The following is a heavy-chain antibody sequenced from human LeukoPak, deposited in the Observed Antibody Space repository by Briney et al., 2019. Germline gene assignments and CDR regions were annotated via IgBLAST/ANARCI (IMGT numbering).Heavy chain of an antibody. J-gene: IGHJ4*02. D-gene: IGHD6-13*01. Sequence: GGSLRLSCAASGFTFSSYWMHWVRQAPRKGLVWVSRINSDGSSTSYADSVKGRFTISRDNSKNTLYLQMNSLRAEDTAVYYCARFAGYSSSWPLDYWGQGTLVTVSS. V-gene: IGHV3-74*01. CDR3: ARFAGYSSSWPLDY. CDR1: GFTFSSYW. CDR2: INSDGSST.